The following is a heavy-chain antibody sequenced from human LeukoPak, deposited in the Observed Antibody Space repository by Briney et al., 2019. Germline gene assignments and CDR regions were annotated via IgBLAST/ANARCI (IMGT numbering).Heavy chain of an antibody. CDR2: IKKDGSEK. CDR1: GFTFSSYW. CDR3: ARHLSGVTGYTYGRGIDY. Sequence: GGSLRLSCAASGFTFSSYWMSWVRQAPGKGLEWEANIKKDGSEKYYVDSVKGRFTISRDNAKKSLYLQMSSLRAEDTAVYYCARHLSGVTGYTYGRGIDYWGQGTLVTVSS. D-gene: IGHD5-18*01. J-gene: IGHJ4*02. V-gene: IGHV3-7*01.